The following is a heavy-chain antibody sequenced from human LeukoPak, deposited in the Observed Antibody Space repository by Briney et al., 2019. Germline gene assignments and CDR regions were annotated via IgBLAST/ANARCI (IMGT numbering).Heavy chain of an antibody. D-gene: IGHD5-24*01. CDR3: ARDSPQSGDGNNFGAFDI. CDR2: INPRGGST. Sequence: ASVTVSCKASGYTFTSYYIHWVRQAPGQGLEWMGIINPRGGSTNYAQNFQGRVTMTRDTSTSTVYMDLSSLRSEDTAVYYCARDSPQSGDGNNFGAFDIWGQGTMVTVSS. CDR1: GYTFTSYY. V-gene: IGHV1-46*01. J-gene: IGHJ3*02.